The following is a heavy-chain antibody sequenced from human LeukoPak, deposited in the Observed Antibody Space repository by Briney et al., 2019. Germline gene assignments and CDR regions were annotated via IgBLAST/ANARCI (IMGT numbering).Heavy chain of an antibody. J-gene: IGHJ3*02. V-gene: IGHV4-59*12. D-gene: IGHD2-21*02. CDR1: GGSISSYY. CDR3: ARDYCGGDCYSRGNRPRGAFDI. Sequence: SETLSLTCTVSGGSISSYYWSWIRQPPGKGLEWIGYIYYSGSTNYNPSLKSRVTMSVDTSKNQFSLKLSSVTAADTAVYYCARDYCGGDCYSRGNRPRGAFDIWGQGTMVTVSS. CDR2: IYYSGST.